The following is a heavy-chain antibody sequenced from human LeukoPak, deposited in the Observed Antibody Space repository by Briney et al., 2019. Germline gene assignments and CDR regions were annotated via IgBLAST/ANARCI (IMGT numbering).Heavy chain of an antibody. J-gene: IGHJ4*02. D-gene: IGHD6-19*01. Sequence: PSETLSLTCTVSGYSISSGYYWGWIRQPPGKGLEWIGSIYHSGSTYYNPSLKSRVTISVDTSKNQFSLKLSSVTAADTAVYYCARDQGSPDYFDYWGQGTLVTVSS. CDR3: ARDQGSPDYFDY. CDR2: IYHSGST. V-gene: IGHV4-38-2*02. CDR1: GYSISSGYY.